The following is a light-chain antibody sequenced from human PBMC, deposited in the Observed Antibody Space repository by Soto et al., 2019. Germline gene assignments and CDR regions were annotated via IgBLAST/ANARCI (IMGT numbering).Light chain of an antibody. V-gene: IGKV3-11*01. CDR3: QRRSNWPRT. Sequence: EIVLTQSPATLSLSPGERASLSCRASQSVSSYLACYQQKPGQAPRLLIHDASNRATGIPARFSGSGSGTDLTLTIGSREPEDFAVCYCQRRSNWPRTFGQGTKVEIK. CDR2: DAS. CDR1: QSVSSY. J-gene: IGKJ1*01.